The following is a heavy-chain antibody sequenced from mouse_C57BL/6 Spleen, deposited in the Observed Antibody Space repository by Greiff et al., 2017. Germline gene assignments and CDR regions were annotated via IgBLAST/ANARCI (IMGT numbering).Heavy chain of an antibody. D-gene: IGHD1-1*01. CDR2: INPNNGGT. CDR1: GYTFTDYN. V-gene: IGHV1-18*01. CDR3: ARGGSDAMDY. J-gene: IGHJ4*01. Sequence: EVQLQQSGPELVKPGASVKIPCKASGYTFTDYNMDWVKQSHGKSLEWIGDINPNNGGTIYNQKFKGKATLTVDKSSSTAYMELRSLTSEDTAVYYCARGGSDAMDYWGQGTSVTVSS.